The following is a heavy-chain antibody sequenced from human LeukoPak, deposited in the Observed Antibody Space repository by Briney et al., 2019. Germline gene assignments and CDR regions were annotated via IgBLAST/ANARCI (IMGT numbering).Heavy chain of an antibody. J-gene: IGHJ6*03. CDR3: ASVRGGTYFAATYYYYMDY. CDR1: GGPISDYS. V-gene: IGHV4-59*01. D-gene: IGHD1-26*01. CDR2: IYSTGYT. Sequence: SEPLSLTCTVSGGPISDYSWTWVRPPPGGGLGGIGYIYSTGYTNYEPSLKGRVSISVDTSKNQLSLQLSSLTAADTAVYFCASVRGGTYFAATYYYYMDYWGEGNTVTVSS.